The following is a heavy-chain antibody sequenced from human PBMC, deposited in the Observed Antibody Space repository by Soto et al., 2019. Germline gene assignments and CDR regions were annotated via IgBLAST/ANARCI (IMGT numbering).Heavy chain of an antibody. Sequence: PVGSLRLSGAASGFTFSSYWMSWVRQAPGKGLEWVANIKQDGSEKYYVDSVKGRFTISRDNAKNSLYLQMNSLRAEDTAVYYCARELQLRFLEWLLQPLGYWGQGTLVTVSS. D-gene: IGHD3-3*01. CDR1: GFTFSSYW. CDR2: IKQDGSEK. V-gene: IGHV3-7*01. J-gene: IGHJ4*02. CDR3: ARELQLRFLEWLLQPLGY.